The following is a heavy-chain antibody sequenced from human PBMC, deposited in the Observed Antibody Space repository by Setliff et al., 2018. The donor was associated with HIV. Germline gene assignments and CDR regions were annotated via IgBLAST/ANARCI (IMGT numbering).Heavy chain of an antibody. V-gene: IGHV4-39*07. Sequence: SETLSLTCTVSGDSISSIDYYWSWIRQPPGKGLEWIGSIYHSGSTYYNPSLKSRVTISVDTSKNQFSLKLSSVTAADTAVYYCAREFRVTAYYYYGMDVWGQGTTVTVSS. CDR2: IYHSGST. CDR3: AREFRVTAYYYYGMDV. J-gene: IGHJ6*02. CDR1: GDSISSIDYY. D-gene: IGHD4-4*01.